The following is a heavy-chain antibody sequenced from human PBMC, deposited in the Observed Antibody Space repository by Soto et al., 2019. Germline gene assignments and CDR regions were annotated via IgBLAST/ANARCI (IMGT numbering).Heavy chain of an antibody. CDR2: IYYSGST. Sequence: SETLSLTCTVSGGSISSSSYYWGWIRQPPGKGLEWIGSIYYSGSTYYNPSLKSRVTISVDTSKNQFSLKLSSVTAADTAVYYCARHSADYYDSSGYYATWFDPCGQGTLVTVSS. CDR3: ARHSADYYDSSGYYATWFDP. CDR1: GGSISSSSYY. V-gene: IGHV4-39*01. D-gene: IGHD3-22*01. J-gene: IGHJ5*02.